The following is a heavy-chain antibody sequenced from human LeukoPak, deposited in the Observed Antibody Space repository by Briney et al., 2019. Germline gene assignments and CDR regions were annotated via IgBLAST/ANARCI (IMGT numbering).Heavy chain of an antibody. V-gene: IGHV3-23*01. CDR3: AKRGYVSPEEYFQH. J-gene: IGHJ1*01. CDR1: GFTFSSYA. Sequence: GGSLRLSCAASGFTFSSYAMSWVRQAPGKGLEWVSAISGSGGSTYYADSVKGRFTISRDNSKNTLYLQMDSLRAEDTAVYYCAKRGYVSPEEYFQHWGQGTLVTVSS. CDR2: ISGSGGST. D-gene: IGHD3-16*01.